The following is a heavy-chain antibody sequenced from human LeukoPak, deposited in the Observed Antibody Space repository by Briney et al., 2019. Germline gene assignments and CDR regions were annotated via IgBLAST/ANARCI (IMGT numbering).Heavy chain of an antibody. J-gene: IGHJ5*02. CDR1: GGFISTYY. CDR2: IGYSGGT. V-gene: IGHV4-59*01. CDR3: ARKTSRSGAYTT. D-gene: IGHD3-16*01. Sequence: SETLSLTCTVSGGFISTYYWNWIRQPPGKGLEWIGYIGYSGGTNYNYNPSLKSRVTISLDMSMNQLSLKLISVTAADTAVYYCARKTSRSGAYTTWGQGTLVTVSS.